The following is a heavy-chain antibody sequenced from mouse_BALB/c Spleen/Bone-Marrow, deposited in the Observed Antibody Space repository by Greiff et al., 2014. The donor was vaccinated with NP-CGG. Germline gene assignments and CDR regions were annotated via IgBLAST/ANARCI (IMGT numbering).Heavy chain of an antibody. CDR3: ARYRYDWYFDV. V-gene: IGHV1-4*01. J-gene: IGHJ1*01. Sequence: QVQLKESGAELARPGASVKMSCKASGYTFTSYTMHWVKQRPGQGLEWIGYINPSSGYTNYNQKFKDKATLTADKSSSTAYMQLSSLTSEDSAVYYCARYRYDWYFDVWGARTTVTVSS. D-gene: IGHD2-14*01. CDR1: GYTFTSYT. CDR2: INPSSGYT.